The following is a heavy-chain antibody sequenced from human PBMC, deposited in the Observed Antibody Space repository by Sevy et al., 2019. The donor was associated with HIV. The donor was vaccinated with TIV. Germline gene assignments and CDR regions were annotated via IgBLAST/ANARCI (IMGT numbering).Heavy chain of an antibody. J-gene: IGHJ3*02. CDR1: GFTFGDYA. CDR3: TRRAKHAFDI. V-gene: IGHV3-49*03. CDR2: IGSKAYGGTT. Sequence: GSLRLSCTASGFTFGDYAMSWFRQAPGKGPGWVGFIGSKAYGGTTEYAASVKGRFTISRDNSKSIAYLQMNSLKTEDTAVYYCTRRAKHAFDIWGQGTMVTVS.